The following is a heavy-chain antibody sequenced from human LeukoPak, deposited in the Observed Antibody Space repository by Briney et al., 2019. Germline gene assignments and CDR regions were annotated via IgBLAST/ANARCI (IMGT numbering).Heavy chain of an antibody. CDR3: ATGAVAPKY. CDR1: GGSFSGYY. V-gene: IGHV4-34*01. CDR2: INHSGST. J-gene: IGHJ4*02. Sequence: SETLSLTCAVYGGSFSGYYWSWIRQPPGKGLEWIGEINHSGSTNYNPSLKSRVTISLDTSKNQFSLKLSSVIAADTAVYYCATGAVAPKYWGQGTLITVSS. D-gene: IGHD4/OR15-4a*01.